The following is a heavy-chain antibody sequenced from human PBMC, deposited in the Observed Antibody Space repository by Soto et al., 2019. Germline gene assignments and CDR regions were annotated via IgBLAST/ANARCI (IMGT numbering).Heavy chain of an antibody. J-gene: IGHJ4*02. CDR1: GGSISSDDHY. V-gene: IGHV4-30-4*02. CDR2: IYYSGST. Sequence: SDTLSLTCTVSGGSISSDDHYWSWIRQPPGKGLEWIGYIYYSGSTYYNSSLKSRVTISVDTSKSQFSLKVRSVTAADTAVDYCARVYNDYVDYWGQGTLVTVFS. CDR3: ARVYNDYVDY. D-gene: IGHD1-1*01.